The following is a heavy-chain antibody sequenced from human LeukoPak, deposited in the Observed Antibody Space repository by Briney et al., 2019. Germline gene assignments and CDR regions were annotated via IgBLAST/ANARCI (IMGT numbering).Heavy chain of an antibody. CDR3: ARGRYGDYFGY. Sequence: SETLSLTCAVYGGSFSGYYWSWIRQPPGKGLEWIGEINHSGSTNYNPSLKSRVTISVDTSKSQFSLKLSSVTAADTAVYYCARGRYGDYFGYWGQGTLVTVSS. CDR1: GGSFSGYY. V-gene: IGHV4-34*01. CDR2: INHSGST. D-gene: IGHD4-17*01. J-gene: IGHJ4*02.